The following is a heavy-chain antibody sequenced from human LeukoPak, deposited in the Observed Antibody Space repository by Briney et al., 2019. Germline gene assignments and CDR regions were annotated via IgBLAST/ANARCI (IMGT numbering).Heavy chain of an antibody. V-gene: IGHV1-8*01. CDR1: GYTFTSYD. J-gene: IGHJ6*02. Sequence: ASVKVSCKASGYTFTSYDINWVRQATGQGLEWMGWMNPNSGNTGCAQKFQGRVTMTRNTSISTAYMELSSLRSEDTAVYYCARGGGSSGWNYYYYYGMDVWGQGTTVTVSS. CDR3: ARGGGSSGWNYYYYYGMDV. D-gene: IGHD6-19*01. CDR2: MNPNSGNT.